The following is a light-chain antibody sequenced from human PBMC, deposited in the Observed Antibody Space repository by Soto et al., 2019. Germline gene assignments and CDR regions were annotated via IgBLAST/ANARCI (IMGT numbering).Light chain of an antibody. Sequence: QSALTQSASVSGSPGQSITISCTGTGSDIGGYNYVSWYQQYPGKAPKLVIYEVTHRPSGVSDRFSGSKSGNTASLTISGLQAEDEADYYCGSYTSISPLYVFGTGTKVTVL. CDR3: GSYTSISPLYV. CDR2: EVT. V-gene: IGLV2-14*01. CDR1: GSDIGGYNY. J-gene: IGLJ1*01.